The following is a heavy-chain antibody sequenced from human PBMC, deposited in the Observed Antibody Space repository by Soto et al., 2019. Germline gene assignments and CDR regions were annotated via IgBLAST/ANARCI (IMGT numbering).Heavy chain of an antibody. D-gene: IGHD3-10*01. J-gene: IGHJ6*03. CDR2: IYPGDSDT. CDR1: GYSFTSYW. V-gene: IGHV5-51*01. Sequence: GESLKISCKGSGYSFTSYWIGWVRQMPGKGLEWMGIIYPGDSDTRYSPSFQGQVTISADKSISTAYLQWSSLKASDTAMYYCARLSGLPPDYYYYDYMDVWGKGTTVTVSS. CDR3: ARLSGLPPDYYYYDYMDV.